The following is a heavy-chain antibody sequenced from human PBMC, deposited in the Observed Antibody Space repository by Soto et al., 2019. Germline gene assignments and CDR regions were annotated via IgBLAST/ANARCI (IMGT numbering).Heavy chain of an antibody. CDR1: GYTFSNYG. Sequence: QVQLVQSGAEVKKPGASVKVSCKASGYTFSNYGISWVRQAPGQGLEWMGWVSDYKDNTDYTQKFQGRVTMTTNTSTSTAYMEVRSLTSDDTAVYYFARDNGYSYGPYFDYWGQGTVVTVSS. V-gene: IGHV1-18*01. CDR2: VSDYKDNT. CDR3: ARDNGYSYGPYFDY. D-gene: IGHD5-18*01. J-gene: IGHJ4*02.